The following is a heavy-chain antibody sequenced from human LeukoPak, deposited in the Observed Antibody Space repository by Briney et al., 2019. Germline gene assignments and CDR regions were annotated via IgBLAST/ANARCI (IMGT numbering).Heavy chain of an antibody. D-gene: IGHD3-10*01. CDR2: MNPNSGNT. CDR3: ARRIRGAPTDH. CDR1: GYTFTTYD. Sequence: ASVKVSCKAPGYTFTTYDLNWVRQATEQGLEWMGWMNPNSGNTGYAQKFQVRVTMTRNTSISTAYMELNNLTSEDTAVYYCARRIRGAPTDHWGQGTLVTVSS. J-gene: IGHJ4*02. V-gene: IGHV1-8*01.